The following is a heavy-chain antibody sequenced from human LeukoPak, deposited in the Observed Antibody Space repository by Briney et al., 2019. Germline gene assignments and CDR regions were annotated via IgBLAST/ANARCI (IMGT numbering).Heavy chain of an antibody. CDR1: GDSISSYY. Sequence: PSETLSLTCTVSGDSISSYYWSWIRQPPGKGPEWIGYIYYSGSTNYNPSLKSRVTISVATSKNQFSLRLSSVTAADTAVYYCARDRSGSYSRYYYYGMDVWGQGTTVTVSS. CDR2: IYYSGST. J-gene: IGHJ6*02. V-gene: IGHV4-59*01. CDR3: ARDRSGSYSRYYYYGMDV. D-gene: IGHD1-26*01.